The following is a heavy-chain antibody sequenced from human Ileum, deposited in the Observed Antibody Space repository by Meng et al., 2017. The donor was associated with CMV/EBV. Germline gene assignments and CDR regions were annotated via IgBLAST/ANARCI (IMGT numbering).Heavy chain of an antibody. V-gene: IGHV3-23*01. D-gene: IGHD2-21*01. CDR3: AKDYIASLANDF. CDR1: GFTFSSYV. CDR2: SGGAGDT. Sequence: LGAGGDWIQPVGSLILSCAASGFTFSSYVMNWVRQAPGKGLGWVSTSGGAGDTYYAASVKGRFTVSRDNSKNTLYLQMNSVRAEDTAIYYCAKDYIASLANDFWGQGTLVTVSS. J-gene: IGHJ4*02.